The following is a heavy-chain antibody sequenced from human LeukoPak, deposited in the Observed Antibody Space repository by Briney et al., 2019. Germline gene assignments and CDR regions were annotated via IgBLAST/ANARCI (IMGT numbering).Heavy chain of an antibody. J-gene: IGHJ3*02. CDR2: IIPIFGTA. V-gene: IGHV1-69*05. CDR1: GGTFSSYA. D-gene: IGHD2-15*01. CDR3: ARVNRGYCSGGSCYLLPFDI. Sequence: SVKVSCKASGGTFSSYAISWVRQAPGQGLEWMGGIIPIFGTANYAQKFQGRVTITTDESTSTAYMELSSLRSEDTAVYYCARVNRGYCSGGSCYLLPFDIRGQGTMVTVSS.